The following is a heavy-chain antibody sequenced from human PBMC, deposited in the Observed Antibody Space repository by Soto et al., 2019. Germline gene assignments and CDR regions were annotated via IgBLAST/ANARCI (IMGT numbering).Heavy chain of an antibody. D-gene: IGHD3-9*01. CDR3: ARFADFDILTGYFSPFDY. CDR1: RFTFSTYE. CDR2: ISSSGNTV. J-gene: IGHJ4*02. Sequence: GGSLRLSCAASRFTFSTYEMNWVRQAPGKGLEWVSYISSSGNTVYYADSVKGRFTISRDNTRNSLYLQMNSLRAEDTAIYYCARFADFDILTGYFSPFDYWSQGTLVTVSS. V-gene: IGHV3-48*03.